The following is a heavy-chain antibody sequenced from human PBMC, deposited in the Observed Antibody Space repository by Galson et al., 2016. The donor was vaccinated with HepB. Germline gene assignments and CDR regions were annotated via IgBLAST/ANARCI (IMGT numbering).Heavy chain of an antibody. V-gene: IGHV3-23*01. CDR2: ISGSGGDI. CDR1: GFTFSSYA. CDR3: AKDSRLRFLEWLSSYYFDS. D-gene: IGHD3-3*01. J-gene: IGHJ4*02. Sequence: SLRLSCAASGFTFSSYAMSWVRQAPGKGLEWVSGISGSGGDINYADSVKGRFTISRDNSKNMLHLQMNSLRAEDPAVYYCAKDSRLRFLEWLSSYYFDSWGQGTLVTVSS.